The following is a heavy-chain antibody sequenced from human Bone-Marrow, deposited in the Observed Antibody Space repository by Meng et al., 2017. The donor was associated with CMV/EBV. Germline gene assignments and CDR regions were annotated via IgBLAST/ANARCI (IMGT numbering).Heavy chain of an antibody. CDR1: GFTFSNAW. J-gene: IGHJ4*02. D-gene: IGHD2-2*01. CDR3: TTDIRYCSSKSCFGIDY. CDR2: IKSKTDGGTT. V-gene: IGHV3-15*01. Sequence: GGSLRLSCAASGFTFSNAWMSWVRQAPGKGLEWVGRIKSKTDGGTTDYAAPVKGRFTISRDDSKNTLYLQMNSLKTEDTAVYYCTTDIRYCSSKSCFGIDYWGQGTRVTGAS.